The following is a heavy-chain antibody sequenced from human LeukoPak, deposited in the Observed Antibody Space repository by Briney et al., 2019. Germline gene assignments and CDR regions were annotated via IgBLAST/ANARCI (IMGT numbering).Heavy chain of an antibody. V-gene: IGHV4-59*08. CDR1: GGSIRSYY. CDR3: ARHSNYALRPGGFYYLMDV. Sequence: SETLSLTCTVSGGSIRSYYWSWIRQPPGKGLEWIGYVYYTGSTNYYPSLKSRVTISVDTSKNQFSLKLSSVTAADTAVYYCARHSNYALRPGGFYYLMDVWGQGTTVTVSS. D-gene: IGHD4-11*01. J-gene: IGHJ6*02. CDR2: VYYTGST.